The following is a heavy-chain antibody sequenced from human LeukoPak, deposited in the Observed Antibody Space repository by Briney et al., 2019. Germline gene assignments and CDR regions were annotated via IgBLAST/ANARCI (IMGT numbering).Heavy chain of an antibody. D-gene: IGHD2-2*01. V-gene: IGHV1-2*02. J-gene: IGHJ5*02. Sequence: ASVKVSCKASGYSFTDYYIHWVRQAPGQGLEWLGWINPNSGDTNCAQNFQGRVTMTRDTSISTAYMELSRLRSYDTAVYYCAKDLDCSRTSCYSWFDPWGQGTLVTVSS. CDR2: INPNSGDT. CDR3: AKDLDCSRTSCYSWFDP. CDR1: GYSFTDYY.